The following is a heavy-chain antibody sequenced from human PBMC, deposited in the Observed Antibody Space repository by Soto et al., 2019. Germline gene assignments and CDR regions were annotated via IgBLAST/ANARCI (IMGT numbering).Heavy chain of an antibody. D-gene: IGHD1-1*01. V-gene: IGHV3-21*01. CDR1: GFTFSSYS. Sequence: SLRLSCAASGFTFSSYSMNWVRQAPGKGLEWVSSISSSSSYIYYADSVKGRFTISRDNAKNSLYLQMNSLRAEDTAVYYCARARETGWFDPWGQGTLVTVSS. CDR2: ISSSSSYI. J-gene: IGHJ5*02. CDR3: ARARETGWFDP.